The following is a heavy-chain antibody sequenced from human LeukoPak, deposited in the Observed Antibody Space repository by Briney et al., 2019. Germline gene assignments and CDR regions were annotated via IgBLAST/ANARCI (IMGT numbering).Heavy chain of an antibody. CDR2: IYYSGST. Sequence: PSETLSLTCTVSGGSVSSGSNYWSWIRQPPGKRLEWIGYIYYSGSTNYTPSLKSRVTVSVDTSKNQFSLRLSSVTAADTAVYYCARGLRTRGWGYWGQGTLVTVSS. CDR1: GGSVSSGSNY. V-gene: IGHV4-61*01. D-gene: IGHD6-19*01. CDR3: ARGLRTRGWGY. J-gene: IGHJ4*02.